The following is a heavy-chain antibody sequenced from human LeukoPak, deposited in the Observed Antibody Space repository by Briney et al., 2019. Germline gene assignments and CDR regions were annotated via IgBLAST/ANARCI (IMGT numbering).Heavy chain of an antibody. J-gene: IGHJ3*01. V-gene: IGHV3-30*03. CDR3: GRDPNGDYIGAFDF. Sequence: GGSLRLSCAASGFTFSSYGMHWVCQAPGKGLEWVAVISYDGSNKYYADSVKGRFTISRDNSKNTLYLQMDSLRVDDTAVYYCGRDPNGDYIGAFDFRGQGTKVTVSS. CDR1: GFTFSSYG. D-gene: IGHD4-17*01. CDR2: ISYDGSNK.